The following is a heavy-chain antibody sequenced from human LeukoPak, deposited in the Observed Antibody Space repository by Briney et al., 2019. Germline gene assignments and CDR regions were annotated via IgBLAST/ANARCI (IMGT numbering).Heavy chain of an antibody. CDR2: IYYSGST. Sequence: SETLSLTCTVSGGSISSYYWSWIPQPPGKGLEWIGYIYYSGSTNYNPSLKSRVTISVDTSKNQFSLKLSSVTAADTAVYYCARAPEQWLVDYWGQGTLVTVSS. J-gene: IGHJ4*02. CDR3: ARAPEQWLVDY. CDR1: GGSISSYY. D-gene: IGHD6-19*01. V-gene: IGHV4-59*01.